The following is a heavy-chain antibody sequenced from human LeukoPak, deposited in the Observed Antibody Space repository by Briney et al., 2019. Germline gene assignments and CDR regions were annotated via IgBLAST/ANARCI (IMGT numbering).Heavy chain of an antibody. V-gene: IGHV4-59*08. CDR1: GGSISSYY. D-gene: IGHD7-27*01. CDR2: IYYSGST. J-gene: IGHJ5*02. CDR3: ARALGRLSWFDP. Sequence: SETLSLTCTVSGGSISSYYWSWIRQPPGKGLEWIGYIYYSGSTNYNPSLKSRVTISVDTSKNQFSLKLSSVTAADTAVYYCARALGRLSWFDPWGQGTLVTVSS.